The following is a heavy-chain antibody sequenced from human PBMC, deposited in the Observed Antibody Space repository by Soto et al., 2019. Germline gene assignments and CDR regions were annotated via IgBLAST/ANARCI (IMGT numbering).Heavy chain of an antibody. V-gene: IGHV1-3*01. D-gene: IGHD3-22*01. CDR3: ARALYDSSGCFDY. Sequence: GASVKVSCKASGYTITSNAMHWVRQAPGQRLEWMGWINAINGNTNYAQKFQGRVTITTDESTSTAYMELSSLRSEDTAVYYCARALYDSSGCFDYWGQGTLVTVSS. CDR2: INAINGNT. J-gene: IGHJ4*02. CDR1: GYTITSNA.